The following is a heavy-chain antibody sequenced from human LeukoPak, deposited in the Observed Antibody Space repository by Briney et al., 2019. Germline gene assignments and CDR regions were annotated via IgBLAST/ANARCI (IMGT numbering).Heavy chain of an antibody. CDR2: INHSGST. CDR3: ARGRRAYSSGWPFDY. D-gene: IGHD6-19*01. Sequence: SETLSLTCTVSGGSISSSSYYWSWIRQPPGKGLEWIGEINHSGSTNYNPSLKSRVTISVDTSKNQFSLKLSSVTAADTAVYYCARGRRAYSSGWPFDYWGQGTLVTVSS. V-gene: IGHV4-39*07. CDR1: GGSISSSSYY. J-gene: IGHJ4*02.